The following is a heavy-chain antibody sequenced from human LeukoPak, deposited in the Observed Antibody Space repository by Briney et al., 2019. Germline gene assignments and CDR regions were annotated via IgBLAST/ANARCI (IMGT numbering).Heavy chain of an antibody. D-gene: IGHD5-24*01. CDR2: ISGSGGST. Sequence: GGSLRLSCAASGFTFSSYAMSWVRQAPGKGLEWVSAISGSGGSTYYADSVKGRFTISRDNAKNSLYLQMNSLRAEDTAVYYYARTKEMASISYFDSWGQGTLVTVSS. CDR1: GFTFSSYA. CDR3: ARTKEMASISYFDS. J-gene: IGHJ4*02. V-gene: IGHV3-23*01.